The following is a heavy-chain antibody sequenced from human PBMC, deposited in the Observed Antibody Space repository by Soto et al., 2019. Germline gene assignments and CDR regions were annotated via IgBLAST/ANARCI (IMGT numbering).Heavy chain of an antibody. CDR1: GYTFTSYG. CDR2: ISAYNGNT. Sequence: ASVKVSCKASGYTFTSYGISWVRQAPGQGLEWMGWISAYNGNTNYAQKLQGRVTMTTDTSTSTAYMELRSLRSDDTAVYYCARDEAYCDILTGYYRNNWFDPWGQGTLVTVSS. CDR3: ARDEAYCDILTGYYRNNWFDP. D-gene: IGHD3-9*01. V-gene: IGHV1-18*04. J-gene: IGHJ5*02.